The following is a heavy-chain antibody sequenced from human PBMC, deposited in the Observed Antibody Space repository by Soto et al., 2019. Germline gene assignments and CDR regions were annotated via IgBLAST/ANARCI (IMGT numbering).Heavy chain of an antibody. CDR1: GYSFTSYW. CDR3: ARQLPGLLWFGSPHHAFDI. CDR2: IYPGDSDT. V-gene: IGHV5-51*01. D-gene: IGHD3-10*01. J-gene: IGHJ3*02. Sequence: EVQLVQSGAEVKKPGESLKISCKGSGYSFTSYWIGWVRQMPGKGLEWMGIIYPGDSDTRYSPSFQGQVTISADKSISTAYLQWSSLKASDTAMYYCARQLPGLLWFGSPHHAFDIWGQGTMVTVSS.